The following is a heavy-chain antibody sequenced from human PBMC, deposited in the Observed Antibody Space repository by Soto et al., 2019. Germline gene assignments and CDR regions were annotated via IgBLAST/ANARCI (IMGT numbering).Heavy chain of an antibody. CDR1: GFTFSSYA. CDR3: AKGVYSGYDMTFDY. J-gene: IGHJ4*02. CDR2: ISGSGGST. D-gene: IGHD5-12*01. V-gene: IGHV3-23*01. Sequence: GGSLSLSCAASGFTFSSYAMSWVRQAPGKGLEWVSAISGSGGSTYYADSVKGRFTISRDNSKNTLYLQMNSLRAEDTAVYYCAKGVYSGYDMTFDYWGQGTLVTVSS.